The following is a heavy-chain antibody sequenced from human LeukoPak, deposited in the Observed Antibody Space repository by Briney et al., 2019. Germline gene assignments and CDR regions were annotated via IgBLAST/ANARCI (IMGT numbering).Heavy chain of an antibody. D-gene: IGHD4-17*01. Sequence: PEASVKVSCKASGYTFTSYDINWVRQATGQGLEWMGWMNPNSGNTGYAQKFQGRVTMTRNTSISTAYMELSSLRSEDTAVYYCARGGPYGDYPQFDPWGQGTLVTVSS. J-gene: IGHJ5*02. CDR2: MNPNSGNT. CDR1: GYTFTSYD. V-gene: IGHV1-8*01. CDR3: ARGGPYGDYPQFDP.